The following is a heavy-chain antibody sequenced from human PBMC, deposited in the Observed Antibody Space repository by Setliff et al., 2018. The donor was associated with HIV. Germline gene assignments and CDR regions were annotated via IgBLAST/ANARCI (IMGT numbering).Heavy chain of an antibody. CDR3: ARDPAGTESGGDDY. CDR1: GGSISSGTYY. Sequence: SETLSLTCTVSGGSISSGTYYWAWIRQPPGKGLEWTGSVYHSGDTFYNPSLKSRLSISIDMSNNQFSLTMNSVTAADTAFYYCARDPAGTESGGDDYWGQGTLVTVSS. D-gene: IGHD3-16*01. J-gene: IGHJ4*02. CDR2: VYHSGDT. V-gene: IGHV4-39*07.